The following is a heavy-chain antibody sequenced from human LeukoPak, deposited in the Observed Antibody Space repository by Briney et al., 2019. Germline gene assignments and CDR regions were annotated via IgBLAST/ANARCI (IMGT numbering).Heavy chain of an antibody. J-gene: IGHJ4*02. V-gene: IGHV3-23*01. CDR1: GFTFSSYA. CDR3: AKDRVGRITIFGVVRPSGEFDY. CDR2: ISGSGGST. D-gene: IGHD3-3*01. Sequence: PGGSLRLSCAASGFTFSSYAMSWVRQAPGKGLEWVSAISGSGGSTYYADSVKGRFTISRDNSKNTLYLQMNSLRAEDTAVYYCAKDRVGRITIFGVVRPSGEFDYWGQGTLVTVSS.